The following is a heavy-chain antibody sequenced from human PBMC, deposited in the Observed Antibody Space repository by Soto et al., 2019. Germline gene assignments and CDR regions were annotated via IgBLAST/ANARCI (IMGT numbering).Heavy chain of an antibody. Sequence: GGSLRLSCAASGFTFRSYGIHWVRQAPGKGLDWVALIWFDGSKKYYVDSVKGRFAVSRDNSKNTLYLQMNSLRVEDTAVYYCARDRLVPYGYGMDVWGQGTTVTVSS. CDR1: GFTFRSYG. D-gene: IGHD2-2*01. J-gene: IGHJ6*02. CDR2: IWFDGSKK. V-gene: IGHV3-33*01. CDR3: ARDRLVPYGYGMDV.